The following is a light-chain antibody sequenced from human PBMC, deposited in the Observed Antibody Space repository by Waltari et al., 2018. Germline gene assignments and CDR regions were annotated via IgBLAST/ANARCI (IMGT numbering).Light chain of an antibody. V-gene: IGLV2-23*02. CDR3: CSYASSGTGV. CDR2: EVS. J-gene: IGLJ2*01. Sequence: QSALTQPASVSGSPGQSITISCTGTSSDVGSYNLVTWYQLYPGKAPKLMIYEVSKRPSGVSNRFSGSKSGNTASLTISGLQAEDEADYYCCSYASSGTGVFGGGTKVTVL. CDR1: SSDVGSYNL.